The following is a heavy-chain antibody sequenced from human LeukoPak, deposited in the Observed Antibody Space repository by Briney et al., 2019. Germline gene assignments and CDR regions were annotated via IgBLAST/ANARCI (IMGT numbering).Heavy chain of an antibody. CDR1: GFTFSNFA. V-gene: IGHV3-21*04. J-gene: IGHJ5*02. D-gene: IGHD3-22*01. Sequence: GGSLRLSCAASGFTFSNFAMTWVRQAPGKGLEWVSSIVGSSSTYYADSVKGRFTISRDNSKNTLYLQMNSLRAEDTAVYYCARETYYYDSSGYYNGPWFDPWGQGTLVTVSS. CDR3: ARETYYYDSSGYYNGPWFDP. CDR2: IVGSSST.